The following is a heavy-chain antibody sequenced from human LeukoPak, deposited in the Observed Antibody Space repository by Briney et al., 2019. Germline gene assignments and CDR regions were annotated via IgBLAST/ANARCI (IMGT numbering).Heavy chain of an antibody. V-gene: IGHV1-24*01. CDR1: GYTLTELS. CDR3: ATEYCSGGSCYSSKFAP. D-gene: IGHD2-15*01. J-gene: IGHJ5*02. Sequence: SVKVSCKVSGYTLTELSMHWVRQAPGKGREGMGGFDPEDGETIYAQKFQGRVTMTEDTSTDTAYMELSSLRSEDTAVSYCATEYCSGGSCYSSKFAPWGQGTLVTVSS. CDR2: FDPEDGET.